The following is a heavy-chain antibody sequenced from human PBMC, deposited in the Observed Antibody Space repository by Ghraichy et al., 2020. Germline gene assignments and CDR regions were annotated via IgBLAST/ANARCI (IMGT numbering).Heavy chain of an antibody. CDR1: GFTFSSYS. J-gene: IGHJ5*02. D-gene: IGHD3-16*01. CDR3: ARDRLGTTLHGFDP. Sequence: GGSLRLSCAASGFTFSSYSMNWVRQAPGKGLEWVSYISSSSSTIYYADSVKGRFTISRDNAKNSLYLQMNSLRDEDTAVYYCARDRLGTTLHGFDPWGQGTLVTVSS. CDR2: ISSSSSTI. V-gene: IGHV3-48*02.